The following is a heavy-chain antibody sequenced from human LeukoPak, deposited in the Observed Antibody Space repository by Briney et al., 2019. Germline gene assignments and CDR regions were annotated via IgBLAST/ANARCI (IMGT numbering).Heavy chain of an antibody. J-gene: IGHJ4*02. CDR1: GYSFTSYW. D-gene: IGHD3-3*01. CDR2: IYPGDSDT. Sequence: GESLKISCKGSGYSFTSYWIGWVRQMPGKGLEWMGIIYPGDSDTRYSPSFQGQVTISVDTSICTAYLQWSSLKASDTAIYYGARQNDFRLDYWGQGTLVTVSS. CDR3: ARQNDFRLDY. V-gene: IGHV5-51*01.